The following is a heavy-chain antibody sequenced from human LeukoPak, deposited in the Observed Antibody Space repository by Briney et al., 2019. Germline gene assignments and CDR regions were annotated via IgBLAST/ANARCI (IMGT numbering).Heavy chain of an antibody. Sequence: SETLSLTCTVSGYSITSHYWSWIRQPAGQGLEWIGRIYSSGSTTYNPSLKTRVTMSVDTSKNQFSLNLSSVTAADTALYYCASGRGYMNAHYYFDYWGQGTLVTVSS. CDR2: IYSSGST. CDR1: GYSITSHY. D-gene: IGHD5-18*01. V-gene: IGHV4-4*07. J-gene: IGHJ4*02. CDR3: ASGRGYMNAHYYFDY.